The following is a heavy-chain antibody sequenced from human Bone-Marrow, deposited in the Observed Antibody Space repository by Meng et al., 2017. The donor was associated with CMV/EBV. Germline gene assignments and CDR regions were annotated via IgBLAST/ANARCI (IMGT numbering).Heavy chain of an antibody. D-gene: IGHD3-22*01. CDR1: DYSISSGYF. Sequence: SETLSLTCTVSDYSISSGYFWGWIRQPPGKGLEWIGTFYQSGNTYYSPSLKSRVTFSVDSSKNQFSLNLGSVTAADTAVYYCARVTHYYDSSGYVSDVAFDIWSPGTMVTVSS. J-gene: IGHJ3*02. CDR3: ARVTHYYDSSGYVSDVAFDI. CDR2: FYQSGNT. V-gene: IGHV4-38-2*02.